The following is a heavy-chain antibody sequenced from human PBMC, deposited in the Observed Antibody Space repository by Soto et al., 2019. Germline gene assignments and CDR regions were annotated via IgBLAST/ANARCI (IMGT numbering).Heavy chain of an antibody. CDR1: GYTFTSYG. D-gene: IGHD2-2*01. Sequence: QVQLVQSGAEVKKPGASVKVSCKASGYTFTSYGISWVRQAPGQGLEWMGWISAYNGNTNYAQKLQGRVTMTTDTSTSTAYIELRSLRSDDTAMYYCAREGLGDCSSTSCYAPQTYYFDYWGQGTLVTVSS. CDR3: AREGLGDCSSTSCYAPQTYYFDY. V-gene: IGHV1-18*01. J-gene: IGHJ4*02. CDR2: ISAYNGNT.